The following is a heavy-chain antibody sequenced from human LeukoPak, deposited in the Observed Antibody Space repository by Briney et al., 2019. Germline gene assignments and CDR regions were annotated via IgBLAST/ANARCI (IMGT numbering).Heavy chain of an antibody. CDR2: IYSSGST. Sequence: SETLSLTCTVSGGSISSGSYYWSWIRQPAGKGLEWIGRIYSSGSTNYNPSLKSRVTISLDTSKNQLSLKLSSVTAADTAVYYCARGDYYDTSGYYSYFDYWGQGTLVTASS. D-gene: IGHD3-22*01. CDR1: GGSISSGSYY. CDR3: ARGDYYDTSGYYSYFDY. V-gene: IGHV4-61*02. J-gene: IGHJ4*02.